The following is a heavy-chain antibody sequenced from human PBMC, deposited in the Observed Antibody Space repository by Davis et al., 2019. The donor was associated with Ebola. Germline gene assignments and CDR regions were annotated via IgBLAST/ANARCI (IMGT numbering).Heavy chain of an antibody. D-gene: IGHD6-13*01. CDR1: GYTFTDYY. Sequence: ASVKVSCKASGYTFTDYYMHWVRQAPGQGLEWMGWINPNSGGTNYAQKFQGRVTMTRDTSISTAYMELSRLISDDTAVYYCARDLEGRDGDSWSYYYYYMDIWGKGTTVTVSS. CDR2: INPNSGGT. V-gene: IGHV1-2*02. CDR3: ARDLEGRDGDSWSYYYYYMDI. J-gene: IGHJ6*03.